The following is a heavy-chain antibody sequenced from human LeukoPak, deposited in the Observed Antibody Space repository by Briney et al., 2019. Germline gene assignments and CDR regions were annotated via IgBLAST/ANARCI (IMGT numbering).Heavy chain of an antibody. CDR2: ISAYSGNT. V-gene: IGHV1-18*01. D-gene: IGHD3-9*01. CDR3: ARAGDILTGYLQNDY. CDR1: GYTFTSYG. Sequence: ASVKVSCKASGYTFTSYGISWVRQAPGQGLEWMGWISAYSGNTNYAQKLQGRVTMTTDTSTSTAYMELRSLRSDDTAVYYCARAGDILTGYLQNDYWGQGTLVTVSS. J-gene: IGHJ4*02.